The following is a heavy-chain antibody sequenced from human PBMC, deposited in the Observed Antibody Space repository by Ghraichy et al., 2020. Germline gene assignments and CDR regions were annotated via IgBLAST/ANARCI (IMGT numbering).Heavy chain of an antibody. Sequence: SETLSLTCTVSGGSISGYYWNWIRQPPGKGLEWIGYIHYSGSPNYNPSLKSRVTISVDTSRNQFSLELSSVTAADTAVYYCARLANYGSGNYYNDYWGQGTLVTVSS. D-gene: IGHD3-10*01. CDR2: IHYSGSP. V-gene: IGHV4-59*01. CDR3: ARLANYGSGNYYNDY. CDR1: GGSISGYY. J-gene: IGHJ4*02.